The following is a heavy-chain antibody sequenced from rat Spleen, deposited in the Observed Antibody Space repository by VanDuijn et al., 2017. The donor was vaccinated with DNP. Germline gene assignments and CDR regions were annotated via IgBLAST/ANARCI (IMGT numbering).Heavy chain of an antibody. Sequence: EVQLVQSGGGLVQPGGSLRLSCAASGFTFSDYYMAWVRQAPKKGLEWVAYISYDGGTGTYNGDSVKGRFTISRDNARSILCLQMNSLGSEDTATYYCARFTTGPMDAWGQGTSVTVSS. CDR3: ARFTTGPMDA. CDR1: GFTFSDYY. D-gene: IGHD1-6*01. V-gene: IGHV5-22*01. CDR2: ISYDGGTGT. J-gene: IGHJ4*01.